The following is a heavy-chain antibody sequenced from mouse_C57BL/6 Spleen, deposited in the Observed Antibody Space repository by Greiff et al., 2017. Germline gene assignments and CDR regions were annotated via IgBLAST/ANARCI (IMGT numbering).Heavy chain of an antibody. CDR3: ARSNWGYWDFDV. D-gene: IGHD4-1*01. Sequence: EVQLQQSGPELVKPGASVKISCKASGYTFTDYYMNWVKQSHGKSLEWIGDINPNNGGTSYNQKFKGKATLTVDKSSSTAYMELRSLTSEASAVXYCARSNWGYWDFDVWGTGTTVTVSS. J-gene: IGHJ1*03. V-gene: IGHV1-26*01. CDR2: INPNNGGT. CDR1: GYTFTDYY.